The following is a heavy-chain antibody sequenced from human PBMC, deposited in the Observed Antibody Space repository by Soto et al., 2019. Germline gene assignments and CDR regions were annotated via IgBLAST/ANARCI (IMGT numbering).Heavy chain of an antibody. J-gene: IGHJ4*02. CDR2: IYYSGST. V-gene: IGHV4-59*01. CDR1: GGSISSYD. CDR3: AKHGGSGWYGY. Sequence: SETLSLTCTVAGGSISSYDCRRIRQPPGKGLEWIGYIYYSGSTNYNPSLKSRVTISVDTSKNQFSLKLSSVTAADTAVYYCAKHGGSGWYGYWGQGTLVTVSS. D-gene: IGHD6-19*01.